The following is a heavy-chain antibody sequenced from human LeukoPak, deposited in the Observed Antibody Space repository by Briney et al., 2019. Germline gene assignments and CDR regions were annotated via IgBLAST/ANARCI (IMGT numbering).Heavy chain of an antibody. CDR3: AKETLIHFDD. V-gene: IGHV3-30*18. CDR2: ISYDGSNK. D-gene: IGHD5-18*01. J-gene: IGHJ4*02. Sequence: GRSLRHSCAASGFTFSSYGMHWVRQAPGKGLEWVAIISYDGSNKYYADSVKGRFTISRDNSKSTLYLQMNSLRPEDTAVYYCAKETLIHFDDWGQGTLVTVSS. CDR1: GFTFSSYG.